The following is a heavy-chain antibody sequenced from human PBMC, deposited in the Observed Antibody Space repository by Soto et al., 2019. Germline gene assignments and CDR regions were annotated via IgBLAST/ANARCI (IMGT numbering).Heavy chain of an antibody. V-gene: IGHV2-70*11. CDR3: ARIRVFYGSGQPIDY. CDR2: IDWDDDK. Sequence: SGPTLVNPTQTLTLTCTFSGFSLSTSGMCVSWIRQPPGKALEWLARIDWDDDKYYSTSLKTRLTISKDTSKNQVVLTMTNMDPVDTATYYCARIRVFYGSGQPIDYWGQGTLVTVSS. J-gene: IGHJ4*02. D-gene: IGHD3-10*01. CDR1: GFSLSTSGMC.